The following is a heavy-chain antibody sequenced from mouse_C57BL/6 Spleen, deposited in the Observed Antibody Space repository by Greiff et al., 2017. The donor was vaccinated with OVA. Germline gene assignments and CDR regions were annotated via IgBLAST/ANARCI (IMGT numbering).Heavy chain of an antibody. CDR3: ARRAYYYGSSYVDWYFDV. D-gene: IGHD1-1*01. Sequence: VQLKQSGPGLVKPSQSLSLTCSVTGYSITSGYYWNWIRQFPGNKLEWMGYISYDGSNNYNPSLKNRISITRDTSKNQFFLKLNSVTTEDTATYYCARRAYYYGSSYVDWYFDVWGTGTTVTVSS. CDR2: ISYDGSN. V-gene: IGHV3-6*01. J-gene: IGHJ1*03. CDR1: GYSITSGYY.